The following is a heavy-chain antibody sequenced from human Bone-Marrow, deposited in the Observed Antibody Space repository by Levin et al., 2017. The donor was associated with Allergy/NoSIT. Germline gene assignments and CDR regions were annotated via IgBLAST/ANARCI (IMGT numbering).Heavy chain of an antibody. D-gene: IGHD6-19*01. J-gene: IGHJ4*02. CDR1: GFSFSRSS. CDR2: ISLSSTTI. Sequence: ETLSLTCAASGFSFSRSSMNWVRQAPGKGLEWVAYISLSSTTIYYADSVKGRFTISRDNAKNSLYLKMSTLRDEDTAVYYCASASGWHYFDYWGQGTLVTVSS. V-gene: IGHV3-48*02. CDR3: ASASGWHYFDY.